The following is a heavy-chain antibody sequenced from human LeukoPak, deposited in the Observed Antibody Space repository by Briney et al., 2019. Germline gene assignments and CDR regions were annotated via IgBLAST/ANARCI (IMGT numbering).Heavy chain of an antibody. CDR2: ISTGGRTI. J-gene: IGHJ4*02. CDR3: ARGATVTYYFDH. Sequence: GGSLRLSCAASGFTFSDYEMNWVRQAPGKGLEWLSYISTGGRTIKYADSVKGRFTISRDNARTSLFLQMTNLRVEDTAVYFCARGATVTYYFDHWGQGALVAAS. D-gene: IGHD4-17*01. CDR1: GFTFSDYE. V-gene: IGHV3-48*03.